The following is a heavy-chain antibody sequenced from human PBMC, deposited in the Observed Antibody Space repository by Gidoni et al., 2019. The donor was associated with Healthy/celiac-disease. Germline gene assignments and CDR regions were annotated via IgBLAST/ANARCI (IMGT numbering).Heavy chain of an antibody. D-gene: IGHD3-10*01. V-gene: IGHV4-4*07. CDR3: AREGVSMVRGAGKPNWFDP. CDR2: IYTSGST. Sequence: QVQLQESGPGLVKPSETLSLTCTVPGGSISSYYWSWIRQPAGKGLEWIGRIYTSGSTNYNPSLKSRVTMSVDTSKNQFSLKLSSVTAADTAVYYCAREGVSMVRGAGKPNWFDPWGQGTLVTVSS. J-gene: IGHJ5*02. CDR1: GGSISSYY.